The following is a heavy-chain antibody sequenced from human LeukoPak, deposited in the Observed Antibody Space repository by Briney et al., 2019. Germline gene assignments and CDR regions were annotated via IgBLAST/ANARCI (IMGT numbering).Heavy chain of an antibody. CDR2: IYHSGST. J-gene: IGHJ4*02. V-gene: IGHV4-38-2*02. CDR1: GYSISSGYY. CDR3: ARERGYGDYGY. Sequence: SETLSLTCTVSGYSISSGYYWGWIRQPPGKGLEWIGSIYHSGSTYYNPSLKSRVTISVDTSKNQFSLKLSSVTAADTAVYYCARERGYGDYGYWGQGTLVTVSS. D-gene: IGHD4-17*01.